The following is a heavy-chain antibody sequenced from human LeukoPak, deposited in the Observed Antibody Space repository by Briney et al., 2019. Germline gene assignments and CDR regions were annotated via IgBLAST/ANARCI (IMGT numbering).Heavy chain of an antibody. Sequence: PGGSLRLSCAASGFTFTTYTMNWVRQAPGKGLEWVSSISSSSTYIYYADSVKGRFTISRDNTKNSLYLQMNSLRAEDTAVYYCARGSPGYWGQGTLVTVSS. CDR2: ISSSSTYI. V-gene: IGHV3-21*01. CDR1: GFTFTTYT. J-gene: IGHJ4*02. CDR3: ARGSPGY.